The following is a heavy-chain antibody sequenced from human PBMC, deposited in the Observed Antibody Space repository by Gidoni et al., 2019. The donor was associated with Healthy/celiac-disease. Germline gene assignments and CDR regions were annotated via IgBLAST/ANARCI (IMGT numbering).Heavy chain of an antibody. D-gene: IGHD3-16*02. CDR1: GFTFSSYW. V-gene: IGHV3-7*03. Sequence: EVQLVESGGGLVQPGGSLRLSCAASGFTFSSYWMSWVRQAPGKGLEGVANIKQDGSEKYYVDSVKGRFTISRDNAKNSLYLQMNSLRAEDTAVYYCARAIRSLGYYFDYWGQGTLVTVSS. CDR2: IKQDGSEK. J-gene: IGHJ4*02. CDR3: ARAIRSLGYYFDY.